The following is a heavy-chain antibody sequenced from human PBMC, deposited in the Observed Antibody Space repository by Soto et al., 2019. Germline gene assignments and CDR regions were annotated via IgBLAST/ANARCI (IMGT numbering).Heavy chain of an antibody. CDR3: ARVRLITILGVVTPSGGMDV. CDR2: ISAYNGNT. CDR1: GYTFTSYG. D-gene: IGHD3-3*01. Sequence: ASVKVSCKASGYTFTSYGFSWVRQAPGQGLEWMGWISAYNGNTNYAQKLQGRVTMTTDTSTSTAYMELRSLRSDDPAVYYSARVRLITILGVVTPSGGMDVWGKGTRVTVSS. J-gene: IGHJ6*04. V-gene: IGHV1-18*01.